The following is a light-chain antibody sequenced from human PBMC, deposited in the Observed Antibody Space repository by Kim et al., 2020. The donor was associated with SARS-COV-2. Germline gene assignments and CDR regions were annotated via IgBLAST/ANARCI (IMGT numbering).Light chain of an antibody. CDR1: PSVSTDY. V-gene: IGKV3-20*01. CDR3: QQHGDSPLT. J-gene: IGKJ1*01. Sequence: SPGESVTLSCRASPSVSTDYLAWYQQKPGQAPRLLIYGASSRATGIPDMFSCSVSGTDFTLTISRLEPEDFAVYYCQQHGDSPLTFGQGTKVDIK. CDR2: GAS.